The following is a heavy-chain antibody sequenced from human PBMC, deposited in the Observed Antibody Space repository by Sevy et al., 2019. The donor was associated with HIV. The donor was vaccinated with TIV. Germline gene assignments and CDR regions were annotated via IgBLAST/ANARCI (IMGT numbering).Heavy chain of an antibody. CDR1: GFTFDDYA. J-gene: IGHJ4*02. Sequence: GGSLRLSCAASGFTFDDYAMHWVRQAPGKGLEWVSGISWNSGSIGYADSVKGRFTISRDNAKNSLYLQMNSLRAEDTALYYCAKDPDCSSTSCYINRPTHDDYWGQGTLVTVSS. CDR3: AKDPDCSSTSCYINRPTHDDY. D-gene: IGHD2-2*02. V-gene: IGHV3-9*01. CDR2: ISWNSGSI.